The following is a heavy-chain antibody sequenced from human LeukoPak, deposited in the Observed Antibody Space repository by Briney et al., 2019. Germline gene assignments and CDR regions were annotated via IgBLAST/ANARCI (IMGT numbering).Heavy chain of an antibody. V-gene: IGHV4-61*02. CDR2: VHTSVGT. CDR3: ARGVSLVRGMWFDP. D-gene: IGHD3-10*01. Sequence: PSQTLSLTCTVSGASISSGNYYWSWIRQPAGKGLEWIGRVHTSVGTNYNPSFKSRVTISLDTSKNQFSLRLTSVTAADTAMYYCARGVSLVRGMWFDPWGQGTLATVSS. CDR1: GASISSGNYY. J-gene: IGHJ5*02.